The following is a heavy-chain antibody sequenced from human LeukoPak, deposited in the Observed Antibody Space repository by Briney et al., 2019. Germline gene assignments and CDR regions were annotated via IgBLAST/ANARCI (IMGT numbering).Heavy chain of an antibody. CDR3: ARDGPSVGIDF. Sequence: QSGGSLRLSCAASGFTFSSYSMNWVRQAPGKGLEWVSYITSTSSTIFYADSVKGRFTISRDNAKTSLYLQMNSLRAEDTAVYYCARDGPSVGIDFWGQGALVTVSS. V-gene: IGHV3-48*04. CDR2: ITSTSSTI. J-gene: IGHJ4*02. CDR1: GFTFSSYS. D-gene: IGHD7-27*01.